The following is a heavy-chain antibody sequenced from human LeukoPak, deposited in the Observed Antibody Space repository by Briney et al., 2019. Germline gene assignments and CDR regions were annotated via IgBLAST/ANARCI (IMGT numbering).Heavy chain of an antibody. D-gene: IGHD2-21*02. Sequence: GGSLRLSCAASGFTFSSYGMHWVRQAPGKGLEWVAVIWYDGSNKYYADSVKGRFTISRDNSKNTLYLQMNSLRAEDTAVYYCAGRGGPVTDDAFDIWGQGTMVTVSS. J-gene: IGHJ3*02. CDR3: AGRGGPVTDDAFDI. CDR2: IWYDGSNK. CDR1: GFTFSSYG. V-gene: IGHV3-33*01.